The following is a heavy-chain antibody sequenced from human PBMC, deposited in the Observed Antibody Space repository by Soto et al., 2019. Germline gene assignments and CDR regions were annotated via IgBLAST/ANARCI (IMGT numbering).Heavy chain of an antibody. CDR3: ARVNPGYSYVNY. V-gene: IGHV3-74*01. CDR2: INSDGSTT. Sequence: EVQLVESGGGLVQPGGSLRLSCAASGFTFSSYWMIWVRQAPGKGLVWVSRINSDGSTTSYADSVKGRFTISRDNAKNTLYLQMNSLRPEDTAVYYCARVNPGYSYVNYWGQGTLVTVSS. CDR1: GFTFSSYW. J-gene: IGHJ4*02. D-gene: IGHD5-18*01.